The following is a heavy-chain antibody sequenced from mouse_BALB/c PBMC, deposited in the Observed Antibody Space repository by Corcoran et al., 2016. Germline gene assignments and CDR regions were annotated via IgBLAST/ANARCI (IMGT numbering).Heavy chain of an antibody. Sequence: VQLQQSGAELVKPGAPVKLSCTASGFNIKDTSMHRVKQRPEQGLEWIGRIDPANGNTKYDQKFQGKATITADTSSNTAYLQLSSLTSEDTAVYYCARGGVRRFYAMDYWGQGTSVTVSS. CDR3: ARGGVRRFYAMDY. J-gene: IGHJ4*01. CDR2: IDPANGNT. D-gene: IGHD2-14*01. V-gene: IGHV14-3*02. CDR1: GFNIKDTS.